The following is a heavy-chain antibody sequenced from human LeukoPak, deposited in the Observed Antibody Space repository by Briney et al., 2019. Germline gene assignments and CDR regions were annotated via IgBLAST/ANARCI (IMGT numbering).Heavy chain of an antibody. V-gene: IGHV3-74*01. CDR2: ISSDGSRV. CDR1: GFTFSDYW. D-gene: IGHD2-21*02. Sequence: GGSLRLSCAASGFTFSDYWMHWVRQAPGKGLVWVSRISSDGSRVTYADSVKGRFTISRDNAKNTLYLQMNSLRAEDTAVYYCAKDEGIVVVTGFLLYWGQGTLVTVSS. J-gene: IGHJ4*02. CDR3: AKDEGIVVVTGFLLY.